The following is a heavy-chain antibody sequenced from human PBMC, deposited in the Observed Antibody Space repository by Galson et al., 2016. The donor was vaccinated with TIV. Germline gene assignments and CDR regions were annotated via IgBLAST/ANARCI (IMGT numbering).Heavy chain of an antibody. CDR3: ARQSENAYDV. J-gene: IGHJ3*01. CDR2: IYPGDSDS. V-gene: IGHV5-51*01. Sequence: QSGAEVKKPGESLKISCQSSGYKFNSYWIGWVRQMPGKGPEWRGIIYPGDSDSRKSPSFQGQVTMSVDKSINTAYLQLSSLKASDTAMYYCARQSENAYDVWGQGTLVTVSS. CDR1: GYKFNSYW.